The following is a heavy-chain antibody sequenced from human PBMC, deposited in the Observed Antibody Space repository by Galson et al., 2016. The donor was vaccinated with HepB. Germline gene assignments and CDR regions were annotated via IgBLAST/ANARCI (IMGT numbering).Heavy chain of an antibody. CDR2: ISWNSGII. CDR3: VKVFVGGWYRGAFDS. D-gene: IGHD6-19*01. Sequence: SLRLSCAASGFTFGNYGIHWVRQAPGKGLEWASGISWNSGIIGYVDSVKGRFTISRDNAKGSLYLQMNSLRPEDTAFYYCVKVFVGGWYRGAFDSWGRGALVTVSS. V-gene: IGHV3-9*01. CDR1: GFTFGNYG. J-gene: IGHJ4*02.